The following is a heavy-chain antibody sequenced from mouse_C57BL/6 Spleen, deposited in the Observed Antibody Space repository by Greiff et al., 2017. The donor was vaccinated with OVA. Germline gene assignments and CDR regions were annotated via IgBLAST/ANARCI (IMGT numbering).Heavy chain of an antibody. V-gene: IGHV1-82*01. CDR3: ARRITTVCGYFDV. CDR1: GYAFSSSW. Sequence: VQLQQSGPELVKPGASVKISCKASGYAFSSSWMNWVMQRPGKGLEWIGRIYPGDGDTNYNGKFKGKATLTADKSTSTAYMQLSSLTSEDSAVYFCARRITTVCGYFDVWGTGTTITVSS. D-gene: IGHD1-1*01. J-gene: IGHJ1*03. CDR2: IYPGDGDT.